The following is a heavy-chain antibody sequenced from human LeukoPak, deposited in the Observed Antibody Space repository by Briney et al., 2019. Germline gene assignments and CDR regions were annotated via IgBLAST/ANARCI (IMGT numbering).Heavy chain of an antibody. CDR1: GYTFTGYY. D-gene: IGHD6-6*01. CDR3: ARGGGIAARRRWTNWFDP. CDR2: INPNSGGT. J-gene: IGHJ5*02. Sequence: GASVKVSCKASGYTFTGYYTHWVRQAPGQGLEWMGWINPNSGGTNYAQKFQGRVTMTRDTSISTAYMELSRLRSDDTAVYYCARGGGIAARRRWTNWFDPWGQGTLVTVSS. V-gene: IGHV1-2*02.